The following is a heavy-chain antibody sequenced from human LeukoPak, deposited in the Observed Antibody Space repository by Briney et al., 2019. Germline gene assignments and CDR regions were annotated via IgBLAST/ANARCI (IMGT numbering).Heavy chain of an antibody. V-gene: IGHV4-34*01. CDR3: ARGIAAAGPYNWFDP. CDR1: GVSFSGYY. CDR2: INHSGST. D-gene: IGHD6-13*01. J-gene: IGHJ5*02. Sequence: PSETLSLTCAVYGVSFSGYYWSWIRQPPGKGLEWIGEINHSGSTNYNPSLKSRVTISVDTSKNQFSLKLSSVTAADTAVYYCARGIAAAGPYNWFDPWGQGTLVTVSS.